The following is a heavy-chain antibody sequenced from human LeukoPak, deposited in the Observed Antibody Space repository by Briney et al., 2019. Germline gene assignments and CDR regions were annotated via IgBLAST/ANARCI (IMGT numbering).Heavy chain of an antibody. J-gene: IGHJ4*02. CDR1: GFTVSNNY. CDR2: IYSGGST. V-gene: IGHV3-53*01. CDR3: ASYSSLDY. D-gene: IGHD3-22*01. Sequence: PGGSLRLSCAASGFTVSNNYMSWVRQAPGKELEWVSLIYSGGSTYYAASLKGRLTISRDNSRNTLYLQMNGLRAEDTAVYYGASYSSLDYWGQGTLVTVSS.